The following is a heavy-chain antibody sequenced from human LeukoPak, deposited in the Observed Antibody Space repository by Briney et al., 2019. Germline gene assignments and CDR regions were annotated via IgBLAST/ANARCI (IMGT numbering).Heavy chain of an antibody. CDR1: GGSFSGYY. CDR3: ARGTFWERWLQLGYFDY. J-gene: IGHJ4*02. Sequence: SETLSLTCAVYGGSFSGYYWSWIRQPPGKGLEWIGEINHSGSTNYNPSLKSRVTISVDTSKNQFSLKLSSVTAADTAVYYCARGTFWERWLQLGYFDYWGQGTLVTVSS. D-gene: IGHD5-24*01. CDR2: INHSGST. V-gene: IGHV4-34*01.